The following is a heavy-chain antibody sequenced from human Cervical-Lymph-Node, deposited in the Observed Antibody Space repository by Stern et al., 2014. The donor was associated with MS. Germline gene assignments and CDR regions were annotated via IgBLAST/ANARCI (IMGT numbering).Heavy chain of an antibody. CDR1: GFNFTSSA. V-gene: IGHV1-58*01. CDR2: IVVGSGNT. Sequence: QLVESGPEVKKPGTSVKVSCKASGFNFTSSAVQRVRQARGQRLEWIGWIVVGSGNTNYAQKFQERVTITRDMSTSTAYMELSSLRSEDTAVYYCAADPRLPYGDYGYWGQGTLVTVSS. D-gene: IGHD4-17*01. J-gene: IGHJ4*02. CDR3: AADPRLPYGDYGY.